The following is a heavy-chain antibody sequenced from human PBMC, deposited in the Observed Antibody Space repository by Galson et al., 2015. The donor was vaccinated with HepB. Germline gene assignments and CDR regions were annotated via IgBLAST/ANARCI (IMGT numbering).Heavy chain of an antibody. CDR3: ARVPNIFSGRGPVDH. V-gene: IGHV7-4-1*02. CDR1: GYMFFTYP. D-gene: IGHD3-9*01. CDR2: INTSNKSP. Sequence: SVKVSCKASGYMFFTYPIIWVRQAPGQGLEWLGWINTSNKSPTYAHGFTGRFVFSLDMFVSTAYLQINSLQPYDSAVYYCARVPNIFSGRGPVDHWGQGTLVTVSS. J-gene: IGHJ4*02.